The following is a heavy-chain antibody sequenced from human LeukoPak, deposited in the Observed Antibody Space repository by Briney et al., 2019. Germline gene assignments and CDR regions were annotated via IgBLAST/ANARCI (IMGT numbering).Heavy chain of an antibody. J-gene: IGHJ4*02. CDR2: ISWNSRSI. Sequence: GGSLRLSCVASGFTFHDYGIHWVRQAPGKGLEWVSGISWNSRSIGHADSVKGRFTFSRDNAKNSLYLQMNSLRVEDTAFYYCAKDSSSGYYRHLDYWGQGIQVTVSS. CDR3: AKDSSSGYYRHLDY. V-gene: IGHV3-9*01. CDR1: GFTFHDYG. D-gene: IGHD3-22*01.